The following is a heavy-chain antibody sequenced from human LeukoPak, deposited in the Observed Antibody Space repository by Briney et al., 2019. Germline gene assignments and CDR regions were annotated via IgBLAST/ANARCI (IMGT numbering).Heavy chain of an antibody. CDR1: GFTFSDYY. CDR2: IRSSGSTI. J-gene: IGHJ4*02. CDR3: ARVDCSSTSCYEFDY. V-gene: IGHV3-11*04. D-gene: IGHD2-2*01. Sequence: RTGGSLRLSCAASGFTFSDYYMSWIRQAPGKGLEGVSYIRSSGSTIYYADSVKGRFTISRDNAKNSLYLQMNSLRAEDTAVYYCARVDCSSTSCYEFDYWGQGTLVTVSS.